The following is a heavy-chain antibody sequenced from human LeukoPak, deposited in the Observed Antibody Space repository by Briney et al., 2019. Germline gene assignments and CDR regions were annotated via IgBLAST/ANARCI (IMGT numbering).Heavy chain of an antibody. Sequence: GGALRLSCAASGFTFSSYSMNWVRQAPGKGLEWVSSISSSSSYIYYADSVKGRFTISRDNAKNSLYLQMNSLRAEDTAVYYCAREKKAAAAPMDVWGKGTTVTVSS. CDR2: ISSSSSYI. D-gene: IGHD6-13*01. J-gene: IGHJ6*03. CDR1: GFTFSSYS. CDR3: AREKKAAAAPMDV. V-gene: IGHV3-21*01.